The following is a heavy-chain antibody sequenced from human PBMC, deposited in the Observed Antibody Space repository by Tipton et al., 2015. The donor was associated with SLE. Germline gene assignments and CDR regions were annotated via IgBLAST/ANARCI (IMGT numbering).Heavy chain of an antibody. J-gene: IGHJ4*02. CDR2: IYYSGSS. CDR3: ARVGRDGYNFDY. V-gene: IGHV4-31*03. D-gene: IGHD5-24*01. Sequence: TLSLTCTISDGSISTDGYFWSWIRRRPGTGLEWIGYIYYSGSSYYNPSLKSRVTISEDTSKNQFSLKMSSVTAADTAVYYCARVGRDGYNFDYWGQGTLVTVSS. CDR1: DGSISTDGYF.